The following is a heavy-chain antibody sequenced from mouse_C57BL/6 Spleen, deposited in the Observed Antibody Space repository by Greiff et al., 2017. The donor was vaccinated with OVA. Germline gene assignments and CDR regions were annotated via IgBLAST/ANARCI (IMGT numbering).Heavy chain of an antibody. J-gene: IGHJ4*01. CDR3: AKNKPHYYAMDY. CDR2: INPNNGGT. Sequence: EVQLQQSGPELVKPGASVKISCKASGYTFTDYYMNWVKQSHGKSLEWIGDINPNNGGTSYNQKFKGKATLTVDKSSSTAYMELRSLTSEDSAVYYCAKNKPHYYAMDYWGQGTSVTVSS. CDR1: GYTFTDYY. D-gene: IGHD6-1*01. V-gene: IGHV1-26*01.